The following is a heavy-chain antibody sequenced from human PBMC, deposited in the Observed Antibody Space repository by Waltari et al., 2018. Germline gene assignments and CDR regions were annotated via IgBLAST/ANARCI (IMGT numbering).Heavy chain of an antibody. D-gene: IGHD1-7*01. V-gene: IGHV3-74*01. CDR3: ASGNSHAFDL. CDR1: GFTFSSYW. Sequence: EVQLVESGGDLVQPGVSLRVSCTASGFTFSSYWMHWVRQVPGKGLVWVSRINSDGSGTSYADSAKGRFTISRDNAKNTLFLQMNSLRGEDTAVYYCASGNSHAFDLWGQGTMVTVSS. J-gene: IGHJ3*01. CDR2: INSDGSGT.